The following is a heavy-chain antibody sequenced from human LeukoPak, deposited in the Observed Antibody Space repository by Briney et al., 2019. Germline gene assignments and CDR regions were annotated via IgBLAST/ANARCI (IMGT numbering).Heavy chain of an antibody. CDR2: INPNSGGT. D-gene: IGHD6-19*01. J-gene: IGHJ3*02. Sequence: ASVKVSCKASGYTFAGYYMHWVRQAPGQGLEWMGWINPNSGGTNYAQKFQGRVTMTRDTSISTAYMELSRLRSDDTAVYYCARGLIAVAGFPAFDIWGRGTMVSVSS. V-gene: IGHV1-2*02. CDR3: ARGLIAVAGFPAFDI. CDR1: GYTFAGYY.